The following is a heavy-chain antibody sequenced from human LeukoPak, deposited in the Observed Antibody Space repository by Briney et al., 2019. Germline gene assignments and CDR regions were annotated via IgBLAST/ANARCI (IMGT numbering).Heavy chain of an antibody. Sequence: GGSLRLSCAASGFTFSSYSMNWVRQAPGKGLEWVSSISSSSSYIYYADSVKGRFTISRDNAKNSLYLQMNSLRAEDTAVYYCARQSFKQLDFCFDYWGQGTLVTVSS. CDR2: ISSSSSYI. V-gene: IGHV3-21*01. CDR3: ARQSFKQLDFCFDY. CDR1: GFTFSSYS. J-gene: IGHJ4*02. D-gene: IGHD3-3*01.